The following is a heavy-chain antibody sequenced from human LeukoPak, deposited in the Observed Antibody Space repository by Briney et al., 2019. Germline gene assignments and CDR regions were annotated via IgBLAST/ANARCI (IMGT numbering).Heavy chain of an antibody. CDR3: AKDRLEFYGSARYYFDS. CDR2: IRHDASSQ. D-gene: IGHD3-10*01. V-gene: IGHV3-30*02. J-gene: IGHJ4*02. Sequence: GGSLRLSCAESGFSFSTYGMHWVRQAPGKGLEWVAFIRHDASSQYYADSVKGRFTISRDSSKDTLYLQMNSLRTEDTAVYFCAKDRLEFYGSARYYFDSWGQGSLVTVSS. CDR1: GFSFSTYG.